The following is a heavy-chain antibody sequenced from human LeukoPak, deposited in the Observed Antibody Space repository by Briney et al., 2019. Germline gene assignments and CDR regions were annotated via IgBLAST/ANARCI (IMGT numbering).Heavy chain of an antibody. CDR2: INHSAST. CDR1: GGSFSGYY. Sequence: SETLSLTCAVYGGSFSGYYWSWLRQPPGKGLEWIGEINHSASTNYNPSLKSRGTISVDTSKNQFSLKLTSVTAAATAVYYCARDRGYWPSTRFILDFWGQGILVTVSS. J-gene: IGHJ4*02. CDR3: ARDRGYWPSTRFILDF. V-gene: IGHV4-34*01. D-gene: IGHD2-8*02.